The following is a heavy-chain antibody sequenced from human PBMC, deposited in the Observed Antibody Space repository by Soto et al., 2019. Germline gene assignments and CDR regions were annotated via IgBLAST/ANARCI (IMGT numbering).Heavy chain of an antibody. D-gene: IGHD6-19*01. CDR3: ARDGAVAGGINFDY. Sequence: ASVKVSCNASRYTFSTYAIHWVRQAPGQSLEWMGWINAGNGNTKYSQKFQGRVTITRDTSANTAYMELSSLRSEDTAVYYCARDGAVAGGINFDYWGQGTLVTVSS. CDR2: INAGNGNT. CDR1: RYTFSTYA. V-gene: IGHV1-3*01. J-gene: IGHJ4*02.